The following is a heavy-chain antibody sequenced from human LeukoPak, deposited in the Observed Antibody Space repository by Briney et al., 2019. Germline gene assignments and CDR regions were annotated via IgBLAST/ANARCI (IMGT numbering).Heavy chain of an antibody. D-gene: IGHD6-19*01. CDR3: AKPMVAVAALYYYYYYMDV. CDR1: GFTFSSYG. Sequence: GGSLRLSCAASGFTFSSYGMHWVRQAPGKGLEWVAFIRYDGSNKYYADSVKGRFTISRDNSKNTLYLQMNSLRAEDTAVYYCAKPMVAVAALYYYYYYMDVWGKGTTVTISS. J-gene: IGHJ6*03. V-gene: IGHV3-30*02. CDR2: IRYDGSNK.